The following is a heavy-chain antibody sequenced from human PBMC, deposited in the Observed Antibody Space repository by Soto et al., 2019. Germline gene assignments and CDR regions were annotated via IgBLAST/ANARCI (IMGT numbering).Heavy chain of an antibody. CDR3: ARGDEWFGELNGMDV. D-gene: IGHD3-10*01. CDR2: INHSGST. CDR1: GGSFSGYY. J-gene: IGHJ6*02. V-gene: IGHV4-34*01. Sequence: SETLSLTCAVYGGSFSGYYWSWIRQPPGKGLEWIGEINHSGSTNYNPSLKSRVTISVDTSKNQFSLKLSSVTAADTAVYYCARGDEWFGELNGMDVWGQGTTVTVSS.